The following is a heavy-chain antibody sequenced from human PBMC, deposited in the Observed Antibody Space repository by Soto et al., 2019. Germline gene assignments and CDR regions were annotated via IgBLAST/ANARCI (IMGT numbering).Heavy chain of an antibody. CDR1: GFTFSSYA. D-gene: IGHD5-12*01. CDR3: ARSRALSGGYEIFDS. CDR2: ISYDGSNK. J-gene: IGHJ4*02. Sequence: QVQLVESGGGVVQPGRSLRLSCAASGFTFSSYAMHWVRQAPGKGLEWVAVISYDGSNKYYADSVKGRFTISRDNSKNTLSLQMNSLRAEDTAVYYCARSRALSGGYEIFDSCGQGTLVTVSS. V-gene: IGHV3-30-3*01.